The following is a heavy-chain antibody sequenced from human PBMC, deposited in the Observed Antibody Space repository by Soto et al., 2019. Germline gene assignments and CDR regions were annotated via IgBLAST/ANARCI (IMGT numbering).Heavy chain of an antibody. J-gene: IGHJ4*02. D-gene: IGHD1-1*01. Sequence: GASVKVSCKASGYTFTSYAMHWVRQAPGQRLEWMGWINAGNGNTKYSQKFQGRVTITRDTSASTAYMELSSLRSEDTAVYYCARGKLDRQYYFDYWGQGTLVTVSS. CDR3: ARGKLDRQYYFDY. CDR1: GYTFTSYA. V-gene: IGHV1-3*01. CDR2: INAGNGNT.